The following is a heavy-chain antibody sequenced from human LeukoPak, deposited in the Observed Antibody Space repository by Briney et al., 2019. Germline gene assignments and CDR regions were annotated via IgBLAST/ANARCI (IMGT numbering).Heavy chain of an antibody. CDR2: IIPVLNIT. V-gene: IGHV1-69*04. J-gene: IGHJ6*02. CDR1: GGTFSSSA. Sequence: GASVKVSCKTSGGTFSSSAITWVRQAPVQGLEWMGRIIPVLNITTYAQKFQGRVTITADTSSSTVYMELSSLRSEETAVYYCAKDQGLTAPPPYGLDVWGQGTTVIVSS. CDR3: AKDQGLTAPPPYGLDV. D-gene: IGHD5-18*01.